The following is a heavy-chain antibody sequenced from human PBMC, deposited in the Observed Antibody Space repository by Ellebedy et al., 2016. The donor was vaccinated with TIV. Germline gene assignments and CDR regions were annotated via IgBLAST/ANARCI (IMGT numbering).Heavy chain of an antibody. J-gene: IGHJ3*01. D-gene: IGHD1-26*01. CDR3: STGSYFGRGA. CDR1: GFTFSTYS. V-gene: IGHV3-48*01. Sequence: GGSLRLXXAASGFTFSTYSMNWVRQAPGKGLEWVSYISSGSNTIYYADSVKGRFTISRDNAKNSLYLQMNSLRAEDTAVYYCSTGSYFGRGAWGQGTMVTVSS. CDR2: ISSGSNTI.